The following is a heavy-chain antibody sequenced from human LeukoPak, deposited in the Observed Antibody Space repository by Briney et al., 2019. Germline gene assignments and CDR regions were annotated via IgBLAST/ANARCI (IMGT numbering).Heavy chain of an antibody. CDR2: IFYSGST. V-gene: IGHV4-30-4*01. J-gene: IGHJ4*02. D-gene: IGHD3-3*01. CDR1: GDSISSDHYY. CDR3: ARAGGFFSPFGY. Sequence: SETLSLTCTVSGDSISSDHYYWSWIRQPPGKGLEWIGYIFYSGSTYYNPSLKSRPTMSIDTSKNQFSLKLSSVTAADTAVYYCARAGGFFSPFGYWGQGTLVTVS.